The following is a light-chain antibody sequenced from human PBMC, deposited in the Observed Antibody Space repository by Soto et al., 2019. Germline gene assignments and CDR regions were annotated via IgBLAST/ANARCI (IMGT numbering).Light chain of an antibody. CDR1: SGPSSYA. V-gene: IGLV4-69*01. CDR3: QTWGTGIEV. J-gene: IGLJ2*01. Sequence: QSVLTQSPSASASLGASVKLTCTLSSGPSSYAIAWHQQQPEKGPRYLMKLNSDGSHSKGDGIPDRFSGSSSGAERYLTISSLQSEDEADYYCQTWGTGIEVFGGGTKLTVL. CDR2: LNSDGSH.